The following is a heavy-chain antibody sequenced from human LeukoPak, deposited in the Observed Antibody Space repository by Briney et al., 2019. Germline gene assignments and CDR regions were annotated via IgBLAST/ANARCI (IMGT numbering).Heavy chain of an antibody. D-gene: IGHD5-12*01. CDR2: MYFNSGAT. CDR1: GFTFTGYY. CDR3: AREGSSGQDWYAFDI. V-gene: IGHV1-2*02. Sequence: GASVKVSCKASGFTFTGYYVQWVRQAPGQGLEWVGWMYFNSGATRYAPKFQGRVTMTRDTSISTAYMELSSLTPDDTAMDYCAREGSSGQDWYAFDIWGQETMVTVSS. J-gene: IGHJ3*02.